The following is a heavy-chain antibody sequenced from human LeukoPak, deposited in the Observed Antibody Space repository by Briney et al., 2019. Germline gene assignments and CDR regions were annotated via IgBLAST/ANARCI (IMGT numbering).Heavy chain of an antibody. CDR1: GFTFSSYG. CDR3: AKDMQPMDSGYDRAGLDY. V-gene: IGHV3-30*18. CDR2: ISYDGSNK. Sequence: PGGSLRLSCAASGFTFSSYGMHWVRQAPGKGLEWVAVISYDGSNKYYADSVEGRFTISRDNSKNTLYLQMNSLRAEDTAVYYCAKDMQPMDSGYDRAGLDYWGQGTLVTVSS. J-gene: IGHJ4*02. D-gene: IGHD5-12*01.